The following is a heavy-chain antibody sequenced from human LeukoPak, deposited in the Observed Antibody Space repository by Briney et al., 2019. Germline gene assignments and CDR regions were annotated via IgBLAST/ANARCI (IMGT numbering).Heavy chain of an antibody. CDR1: GFIFSNYA. Sequence: GGSLRLSCAASGFIFSNYAVGWVRLAPGKGLEWVSSISGSSYTTYYADSVKGRFTISRDNSKSSLYLQMNSLRAEDTAVYYCANLFGESDYWGQGTLVTVSS. CDR3: ANLFGESDY. D-gene: IGHD3-10*02. V-gene: IGHV3-23*01. J-gene: IGHJ4*02. CDR2: ISGSSYTT.